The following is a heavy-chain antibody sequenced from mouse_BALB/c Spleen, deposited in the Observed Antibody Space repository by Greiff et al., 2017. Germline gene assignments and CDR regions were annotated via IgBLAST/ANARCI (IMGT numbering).Heavy chain of an antibody. CDR1: GYTFTSYN. V-gene: IGHV1-12*01. CDR2: IYPGNGDT. J-gene: IGHJ4*01. CDR3: ARSEAYYYAMDY. Sequence: QVQLQQPGAELVKPGASVKMSCKASGYTFTSYNMHWVKQTPGQGLEWIGAIYPGNGDTSYNQKFKGKATLTADKSSSTAYMQLSSLTSEDSAVYYCARSEAYYYAMDYWGQGTSVTVSS.